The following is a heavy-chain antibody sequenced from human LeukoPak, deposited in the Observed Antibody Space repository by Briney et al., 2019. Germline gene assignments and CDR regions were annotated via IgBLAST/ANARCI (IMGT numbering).Heavy chain of an antibody. CDR1: GFTVSSNF. Sequence: GGSLRLSCAVSGFTVSSNFMSWVRQAPGKGLEWVSVLFSGGAPYYADSVKGRFTISTDKSKNTLFLQMNSLRVGDTAVYYCVRGPTVATLYSFDYWGQGTLVTVSS. J-gene: IGHJ4*02. D-gene: IGHD4-23*01. CDR3: VRGPTVATLYSFDY. V-gene: IGHV3-53*01. CDR2: LFSGGAP.